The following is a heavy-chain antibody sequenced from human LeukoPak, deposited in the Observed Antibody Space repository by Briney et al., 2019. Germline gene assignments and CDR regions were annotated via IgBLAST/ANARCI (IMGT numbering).Heavy chain of an antibody. J-gene: IGHJ4*02. CDR3: ARAWGYYYGSGSFYY. V-gene: IGHV3-23*01. CDR2: ISRSGTET. CDR1: GFTFSNYG. D-gene: IGHD3-10*01. Sequence: GGSLRLSCAGAGFTFSNYGMSWVRQAPGKGLEWVSVISRSGTETYHADSVRGRFTISRDNSKNTLYLQMNSLRAEDTAVYYCARAWGYYYGSGSFYYWGQGTLVTVSS.